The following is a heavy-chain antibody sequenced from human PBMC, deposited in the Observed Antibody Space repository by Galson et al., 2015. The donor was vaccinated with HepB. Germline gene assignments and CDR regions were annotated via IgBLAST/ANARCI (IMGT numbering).Heavy chain of an antibody. CDR3: ARTDCTGGICARPFDY. CDR2: TFSRSRWYN. J-gene: IGHJ4*02. V-gene: IGHV6-1*01. D-gene: IGHD2-8*02. CDR1: GDSVSSNSAA. Sequence: CAISGDSVSSNSAAWDWTRQSPSRGLEWLGRTFSRSRWYNDYAVSVKSRITINPDTPKNQFSLQLNSVTPEDTAVYYCARTDCTGGICARPFDYWGQGILVTVSS.